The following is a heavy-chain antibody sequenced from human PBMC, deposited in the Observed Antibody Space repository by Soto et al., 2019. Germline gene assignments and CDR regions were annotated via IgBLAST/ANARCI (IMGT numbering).Heavy chain of an antibody. Sequence: SETLSLTCAVYGGSFSGYYWSWIRQPPGKGLEWIGEINHSGSTNYNPSLKSRVTISVDTSKNQFSLKLSSVTAADTAVYYCARGPRYPDKDFDYWGQGTLVTVSS. J-gene: IGHJ4*02. V-gene: IGHV4-34*01. CDR3: ARGPRYPDKDFDY. CDR2: INHSGST. CDR1: GGSFSGYY. D-gene: IGHD3-9*01.